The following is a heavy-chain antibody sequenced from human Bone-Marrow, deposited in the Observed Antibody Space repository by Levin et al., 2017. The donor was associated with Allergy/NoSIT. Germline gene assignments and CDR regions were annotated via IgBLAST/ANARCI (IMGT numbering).Heavy chain of an antibody. D-gene: IGHD6-13*01. CDR3: AKDMSALAAAGDFDY. CDR2: VKWNGDFT. Sequence: GGSLRLSCAASGFTFEDYAMHWVRQAPGKGLEWVSGVKWNGDFTGYADSVKGRFTISRDNARNTLYLQMNSLRIEDTAFYFCAKDMSALAAAGDFDYWGQGILVTVSS. J-gene: IGHJ4*02. CDR1: GFTFEDYA. V-gene: IGHV3-9*01.